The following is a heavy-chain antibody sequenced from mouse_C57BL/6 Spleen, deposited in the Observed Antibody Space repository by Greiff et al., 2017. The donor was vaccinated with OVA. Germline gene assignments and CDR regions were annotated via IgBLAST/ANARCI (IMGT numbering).Heavy chain of an antibody. CDR3: ARGDYDGRVFDY. D-gene: IGHD2-4*01. V-gene: IGHV1-72*01. CDR2: IDPNSGGT. J-gene: IGHJ2*01. CDR1: GYTFTSYW. Sequence: QQSCKASGYTFTSYWMHWVKQRPGRGLEWIGRIDPNSGGTKYNEKFKSKATLTVDKPSSTAYMQLSSLTSEDSAVYYCARGDYDGRVFDYWGQGTTLTVSS.